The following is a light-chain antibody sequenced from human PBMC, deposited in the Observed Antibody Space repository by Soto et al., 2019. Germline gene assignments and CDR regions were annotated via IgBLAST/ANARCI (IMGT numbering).Light chain of an antibody. J-gene: IGLJ1*01. CDR3: SSYTSSSTLYV. V-gene: IGLV2-14*02. CDR2: EVS. Sequence: QSALTQPASVSGSPGQSITIACTGTNSDVGSYDLVSWYQQHPDKAPKLMIYEVSNRPSGVSNRFSGSKSGNTASLTISGLQAEDEADYYCSSYTSSSTLYVFGTGTKLTVL. CDR1: NSDVGSYDL.